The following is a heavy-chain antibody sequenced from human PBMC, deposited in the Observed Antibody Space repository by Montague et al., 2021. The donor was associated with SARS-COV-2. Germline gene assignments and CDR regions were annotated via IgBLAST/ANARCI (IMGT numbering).Heavy chain of an antibody. CDR3: ANPRGEYSGSDFVFWY. D-gene: IGHD5-12*01. V-gene: IGHV3-23*01. CDR2: ISDSGGST. J-gene: IGHJ4*02. Sequence: SLRLSCAASGFGFRSYAMSWVRQAPGKRLEWVSGISDSGGSTYYADSVKGRFTISRDNSKNALYLQMNSLRVEDTAVYYCANPRGEYSGSDFVFWYWGQGTLVTVSS. CDR1: GFGFRSYA.